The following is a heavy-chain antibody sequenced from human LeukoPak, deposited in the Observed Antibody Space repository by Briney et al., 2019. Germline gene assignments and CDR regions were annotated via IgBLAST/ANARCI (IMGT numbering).Heavy chain of an antibody. Sequence: ASVKVSCKASGYTFIRYDINWVRQATGQGLEWMGWMNPNSGNTGYAQKFQGRVTITRDTSISTAYMELSSLRSEDTAVYYCTSSVHYYNSSGYYPFDYWGHGTLVTVSS. CDR2: MNPNSGNT. V-gene: IGHV1-8*03. CDR3: TSSVHYYNSSGYYPFDY. J-gene: IGHJ4*01. D-gene: IGHD3-22*01. CDR1: GYTFIRYD.